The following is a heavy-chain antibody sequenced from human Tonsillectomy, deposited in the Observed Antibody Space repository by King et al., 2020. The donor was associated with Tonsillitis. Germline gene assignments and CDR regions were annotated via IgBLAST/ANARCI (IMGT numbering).Heavy chain of an antibody. V-gene: IGHV4-31*03. CDR3: SRQLRVVVAAFDY. J-gene: IGHJ4*02. CDR2: IYYSGST. D-gene: IGHD2-15*01. CDR1: GGSISSGGYY. Sequence: QLQESGPGLVKPSQTLSLTCTVSGGSISSGGYYWSWIRQHPGKGLEWIGYIYYSGSTYYNPSLKSRVTISVDTSKNQFSLKLSSVTAADTAVYYCSRQLRVVVAAFDYWGQGTLVTVSS.